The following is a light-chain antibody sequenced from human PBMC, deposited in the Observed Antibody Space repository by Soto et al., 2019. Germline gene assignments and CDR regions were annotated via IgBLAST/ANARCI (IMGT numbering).Light chain of an antibody. V-gene: IGLV2-14*01. CDR3: SSYTSGSTLLYV. Sequence: QSALTQPASVSGSPGQSITISCTGTSSDVGGYNYVSWYQQHPGKAPKRMIYDVSNRPSGVSNRFSGSKAGTPASLTISGLQPEDEADYYCSSYTSGSTLLYVFGTGTKVTVL. CDR2: DVS. J-gene: IGLJ1*01. CDR1: SSDVGGYNY.